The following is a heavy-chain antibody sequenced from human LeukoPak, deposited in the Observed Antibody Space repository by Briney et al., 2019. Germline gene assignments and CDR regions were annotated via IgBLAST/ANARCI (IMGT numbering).Heavy chain of an antibody. Sequence: SETLSLTCTVSGGSISISSYYWGWIRQSPGKGLEWIGSISYSGSTYYNPSLKSRVTISVDTSKNQFSLKLSSVTAADPAVCYCVRGQNRHSVRLFDPWGEGPLVTVSS. CDR3: VRGQNRHSVRLFDP. CDR2: ISYSGST. CDR1: GGSISISSYY. D-gene: IGHD1-14*01. J-gene: IGHJ5*02. V-gene: IGHV4-39*01.